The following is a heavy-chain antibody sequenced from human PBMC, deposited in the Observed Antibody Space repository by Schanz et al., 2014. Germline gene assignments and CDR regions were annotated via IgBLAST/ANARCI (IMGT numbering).Heavy chain of an antibody. D-gene: IGHD3-3*01. CDR2: INSDGTTT. V-gene: IGHV3-11*04. CDR1: GFTFSDYY. CDR3: ARDLLVSHYDFWSGNDY. Sequence: QVQLVESGGGVVRPGGSLRLSCAASGFTFSDYYMTWIRQAPGKGLVWVSHINSDGTTTTYADSVKGRFTISRDNAENTLYLQMNSLRADDTAVYYCARDLLVSHYDFWSGNDYWGQGTLVTVSS. J-gene: IGHJ4*02.